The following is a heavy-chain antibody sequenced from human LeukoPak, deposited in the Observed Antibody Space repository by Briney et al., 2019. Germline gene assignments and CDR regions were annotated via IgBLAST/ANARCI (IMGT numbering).Heavy chain of an antibody. CDR1: GYTFTGYY. V-gene: IGHV1-2*02. D-gene: IGHD6-19*01. CDR2: INPNSGGT. Sequence: ASVKVSCKASGYTFTGYYMHWVRQAPGQGLEWMGWINPNSGGTNYAQKFQGRVTMTGDTSISTAYMGLSRLRSDDTAVYYCARGGIAVAGAYYFDYWGQGTLVTVSS. CDR3: ARGGIAVAGAYYFDY. J-gene: IGHJ4*02.